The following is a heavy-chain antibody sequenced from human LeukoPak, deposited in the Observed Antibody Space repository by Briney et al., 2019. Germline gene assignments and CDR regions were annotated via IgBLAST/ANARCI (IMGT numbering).Heavy chain of an antibody. V-gene: IGHV3-30*02. J-gene: IGHJ6*02. CDR1: GFTFSSYG. CDR3: ARGGPVPELSYYYGMDV. CDR2: IRYDGSNK. Sequence: GGSLRLSCAASGFTFSSYGMHWVRQAPGKGLEWVAFIRYDGSNKYYADSVKGRFTISRDNSKNTLYLQMNSLRAEDTAVYYCARGGPVPELSYYYGMDVWGQGTTVTVSS. D-gene: IGHD1-26*01.